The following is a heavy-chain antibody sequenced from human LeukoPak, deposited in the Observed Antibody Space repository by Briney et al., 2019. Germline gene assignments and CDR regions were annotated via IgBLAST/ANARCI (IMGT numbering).Heavy chain of an antibody. D-gene: IGHD4-17*01. J-gene: IGHJ4*02. CDR3: ARASGDYGTLDY. V-gene: IGHV4-59*01. Sequence: PSETLSLTCTVSGGSISSYYWSWIRQPPGKGLEWIGYIYYSGSTNYNPSLKSRVTISADTSKNQFSLKLSSVTAADTAVYYCARASGDYGTLDYWGQGTLVTVSS. CDR1: GGSISSYY. CDR2: IYYSGST.